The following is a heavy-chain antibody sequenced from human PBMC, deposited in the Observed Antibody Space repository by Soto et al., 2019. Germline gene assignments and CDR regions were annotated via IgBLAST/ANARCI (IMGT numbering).Heavy chain of an antibody. CDR2: IYHSGST. V-gene: IGHV4-4*02. J-gene: IGHJ4*02. D-gene: IGHD6-19*01. CDR3: AVGIAVAGTVGYYFDY. CDR1: GGSISSSNW. Sequence: KPSETLSLTCAVSGGSISSSNWWSWVRQPPGKGLEWIGEIYHSGSTNYNPSLKSRVTISVDKSKNQFSLKLSSVTAADTAVYYCAVGIAVAGTVGYYFDYWGQGTLVTVSS.